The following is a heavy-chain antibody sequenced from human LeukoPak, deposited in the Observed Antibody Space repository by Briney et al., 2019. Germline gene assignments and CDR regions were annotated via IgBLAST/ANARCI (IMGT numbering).Heavy chain of an antibody. CDR2: IYSSGRT. V-gene: IGHV4-39*07. CDR3: ARGRLTVTTSFDY. D-gene: IGHD4-11*01. Sequence: SETLSLTCTVSGGSISSSSYYWGWIRQPPGKGREWFGSIYSSGRTYYNPSLKSRVTISVDTSKNQFSLKLSSVTAADTAVYYCARGRLTVTTSFDYWGQGTLVTVSS. CDR1: GGSISSSSYY. J-gene: IGHJ4*02.